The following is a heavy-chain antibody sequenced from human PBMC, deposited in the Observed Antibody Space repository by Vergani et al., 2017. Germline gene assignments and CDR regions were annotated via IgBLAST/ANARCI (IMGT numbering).Heavy chain of an antibody. V-gene: IGHV3-73*01. CDR1: GFTFSSYG. D-gene: IGHD5-18*01. CDR2: IRSKANSYAT. J-gene: IGHJ6*02. CDR3: TRLATAKPYYYYYGMDV. Sequence: VQLVESGGGVVQPGRSLRLSCAASGFTFSSYGMHWVRQAPGKGLEWVGRIRSKANSYATAYAASVKGRFTISRDDSKNTAYLQMNSLKTEDTAVYYCTRLATAKPYYYYYGMDVWGQGTTVTVSS.